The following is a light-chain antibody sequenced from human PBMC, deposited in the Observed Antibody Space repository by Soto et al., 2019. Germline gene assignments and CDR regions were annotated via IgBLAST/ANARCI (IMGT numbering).Light chain of an antibody. CDR2: EVS. CDR1: SSDVGSYNL. J-gene: IGLJ2*01. CDR3: CSYAGSSTFS. Sequence: QSALTQPASVSGSPGQSITISCTGTSSDVGSYNLVSWYQQHPGKAPKLMIYEVSKRPSGVSNRFSGPKSGNTASLTISGLQAEDEADYYCCSYAGSSTFSFGGGTKVTVL. V-gene: IGLV2-23*02.